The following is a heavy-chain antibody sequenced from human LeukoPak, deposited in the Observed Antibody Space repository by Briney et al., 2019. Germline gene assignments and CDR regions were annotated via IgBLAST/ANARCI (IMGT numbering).Heavy chain of an antibody. CDR2: IYPGDSDT. CDR1: GYSFTSYW. J-gene: IGHJ6*02. CDR3: ARADFDYYYGMDV. Sequence: GESLKISCKGSGYSFTSYWIGGVRQMPGQGLEWMGIIYPGDSDTRYSPSFQGQVTISADKSISTAYLQWSSLKASDTAMYCCARADFDYYYGMDVWGQGTTVTVSS. D-gene: IGHD3-3*01. V-gene: IGHV5-51*01.